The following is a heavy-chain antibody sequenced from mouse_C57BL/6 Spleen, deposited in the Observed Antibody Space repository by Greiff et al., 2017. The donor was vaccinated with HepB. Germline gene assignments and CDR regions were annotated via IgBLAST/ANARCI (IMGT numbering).Heavy chain of an antibody. V-gene: IGHV1-55*01. CDR3: ARAGYVARYFDV. CDR1: GYTFTSYW. Sequence: QVQLKQPGAELVKPGASVKMSCKASGYTFTSYWITWVKQRPGQGLEWIGDIYPGSGSTNYNEKFKSKATLTVDTSSSTAYMQLSSLTSEDSAVYYCARAGYVARYFDVWGTGTTVTVSS. J-gene: IGHJ1*03. CDR2: IYPGSGST. D-gene: IGHD3-2*02.